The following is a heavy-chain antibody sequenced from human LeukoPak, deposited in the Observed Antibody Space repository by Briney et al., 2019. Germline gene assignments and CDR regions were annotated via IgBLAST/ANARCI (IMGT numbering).Heavy chain of an antibody. V-gene: IGHV1-69*13. D-gene: IGHD1-1*01. CDR2: IIHIFGTA. CDR3: ARAFASDDDY. Sequence: GASVKVSCKASGGTFSSYAISWVRQAPGQGLEWMGGIIHIFGTAKYAQKFQGRVTINADESTSTDYMELSSLRSEETAVYYCARAFASDDDYWGQGTLVTVSS. CDR1: GGTFSSYA. J-gene: IGHJ4*02.